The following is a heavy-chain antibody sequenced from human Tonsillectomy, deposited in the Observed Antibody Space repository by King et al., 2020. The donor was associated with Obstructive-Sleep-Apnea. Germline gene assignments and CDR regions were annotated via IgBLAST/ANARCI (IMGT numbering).Heavy chain of an antibody. D-gene: IGHD3-10*01. Sequence: VQLQESGPGLVKPSETLSLTCTVSGGSISTYYWSWIRQPAGKALEWIGRISTSGSTNYNPSLKSRVTMSVDTSKKLFSLKLSSVTAADTAVYYCASSTRIRGDLRYWVQGTLVTVSS. J-gene: IGHJ4*02. V-gene: IGHV4-4*07. CDR1: GGSISTYY. CDR2: ISTSGST. CDR3: ASSTRIRGDLRY.